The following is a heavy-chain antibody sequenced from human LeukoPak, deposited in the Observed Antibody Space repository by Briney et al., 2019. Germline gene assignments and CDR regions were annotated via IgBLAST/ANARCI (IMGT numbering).Heavy chain of an antibody. CDR1: GFTFSSYS. CDR2: INGSGSKK. CDR3: AKDRDSTSWVDAELYFDY. J-gene: IGHJ4*02. Sequence: GGSLRLSCAASGFTFSSYSMNWVRQAPGKGLEWVSGINGSGSKKYYADSVKGRFTISRDNSKNTLYLQMNSLGAEDTAVYYCAKDRDSTSWVDAELYFDYWGQGTLVTVSS. V-gene: IGHV3-23*01. D-gene: IGHD6-13*01.